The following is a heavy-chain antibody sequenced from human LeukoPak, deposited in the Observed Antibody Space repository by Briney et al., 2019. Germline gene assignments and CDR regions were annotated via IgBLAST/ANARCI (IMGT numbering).Heavy chain of an antibody. CDR3: ARSWNDCSSTSCYFMDDAFDI. CDR1: GGSISSYY. CDR2: IYYSGST. J-gene: IGHJ3*02. V-gene: IGHV4-59*01. D-gene: IGHD2-2*01. Sequence: SETLSLTCTVSGGSISSYYWSWIRQPPGKGLEWIGYIYYSGSTNYNPSLKSRVTISVDTSKNQFSLKLSSVTAADTAVYYCARSWNDCSSTSCYFMDDAFDIWGQGTMVTVSS.